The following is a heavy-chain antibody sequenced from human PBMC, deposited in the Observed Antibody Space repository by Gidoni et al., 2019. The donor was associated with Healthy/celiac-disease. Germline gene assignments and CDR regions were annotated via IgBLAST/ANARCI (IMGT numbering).Heavy chain of an antibody. J-gene: IGHJ3*02. D-gene: IGHD3-22*01. Sequence: EVQLVESGGGLVQPGRSLRLSCSAPGFTLDDYALPWVRQAPGKGLEWVSGISWNSGSIGYADSVKGRFTISRDNAKNSLYLQMNSLRAEDTALYYCAKDMGPFYESSGYSAFDIWGQGTMVTVSS. CDR3: AKDMGPFYESSGYSAFDI. CDR1: GFTLDDYA. CDR2: ISWNSGSI. V-gene: IGHV3-9*01.